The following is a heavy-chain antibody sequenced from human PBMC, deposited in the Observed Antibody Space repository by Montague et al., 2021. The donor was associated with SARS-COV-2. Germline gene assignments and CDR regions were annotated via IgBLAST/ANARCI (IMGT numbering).Heavy chain of an antibody. Sequence: SLRLSCAASGFTFSSYSMNWVRQAPGKGLEWLSYISGSGDLSYSIDSVRGRFTIFRDNAKNSLYLHMNSLRADDTAVHYCARSPTHSGNYYNPDYWGQGTLVTVSS. CDR2: ISGSGDLS. V-gene: IGHV3-21*05. CDR1: GFTFSSYS. CDR3: ARSPTHSGNYYNPDY. J-gene: IGHJ4*02. D-gene: IGHD3-10*01.